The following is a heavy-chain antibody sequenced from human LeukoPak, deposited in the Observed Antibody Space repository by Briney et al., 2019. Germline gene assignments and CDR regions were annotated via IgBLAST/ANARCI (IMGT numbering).Heavy chain of an antibody. V-gene: IGHV3-23*01. CDR3: AKRWFGELTFDY. D-gene: IGHD3-10*01. CDR1: GFTFSSYG. Sequence: PGGSLRLSCAASGFTFSSYGMSWVRQAPGKGLEWVPVISGSGGSTFYADSVKGRFTISRDNSKNTVYLQMNSLRAEDTAVNYCAKRWFGELTFDYWGQGALVTVSS. CDR2: ISGSGGST. J-gene: IGHJ4*02.